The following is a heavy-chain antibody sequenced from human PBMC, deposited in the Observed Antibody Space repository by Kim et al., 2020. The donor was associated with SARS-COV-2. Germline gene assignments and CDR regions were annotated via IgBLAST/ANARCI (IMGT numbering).Heavy chain of an antibody. CDR2: IYHSRRA. V-gene: IGHV4-30-2*01. CDR3: AGDRGYGHHDY. J-gene: IGHJ4*02. D-gene: IGHD5-12*01. CDR1: GVSITIDDYH. Sequence: SETLSLTCAVSGVSITIDDYHWSWIRQPPGKGLEWIGYIYHSRRAFYNPSLKSRVAMSVDTSVDQFSLRLSSVTAADTAVYYCAGDRGYGHHDYWGQGMLVTVSS.